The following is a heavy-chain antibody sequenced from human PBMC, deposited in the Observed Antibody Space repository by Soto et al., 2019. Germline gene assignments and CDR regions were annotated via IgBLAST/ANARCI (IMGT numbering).Heavy chain of an antibody. CDR3: ARCGHATNMVTGYFYYGMDV. CDR1: GGFFSGYY. CDR2: INHSGST. J-gene: IGHJ6*02. V-gene: IGHV4-34*01. D-gene: IGHD5-18*01. Sequence: SETLSLTSAVYGGFFSGYYWSWIRQPPGKGLEWIGEINHSGSTNYNPSLKSRVTISVDTSKNQFSLKLSSVTAADTAVYYCARCGHATNMVTGYFYYGMDVWGQ.